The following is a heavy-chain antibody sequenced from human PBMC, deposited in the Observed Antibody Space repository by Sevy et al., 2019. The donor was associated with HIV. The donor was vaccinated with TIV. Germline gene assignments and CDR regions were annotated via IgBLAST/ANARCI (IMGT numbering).Heavy chain of an antibody. CDR1: GFIFSNFA. V-gene: IGHV3-30*04. J-gene: IGHJ4*02. D-gene: IGHD4-17*01. CDR2: TSYDGSHK. Sequence: GGSLRLSCTVSGFIFSNFAMHWVRQAPGKGLEWVAVTSYDGSHKYYADSVKGRFTVSRDNSKNTLYLQMNSLRPEDTAMYYCARDFYEFGDPRGLDYWGQGVLVTVSS. CDR3: ARDFYEFGDPRGLDY.